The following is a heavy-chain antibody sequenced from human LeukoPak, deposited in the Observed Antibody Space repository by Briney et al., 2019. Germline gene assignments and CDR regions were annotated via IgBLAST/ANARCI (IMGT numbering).Heavy chain of an antibody. CDR2: ISSSSSTI. CDR3: ARAPPLRYSSGWYATFDY. Sequence: GGSLRLSCAASGFTFSSYSMNWVRQAPGKGLEWVSSISSSSSTIYYADSVKGRFTISRDNAKNSLYLQMNSLRAEDTAVYYCARAPPLRYSSGWYATFDYWGQGTLVTVSS. CDR1: GFTFSSYS. J-gene: IGHJ4*02. V-gene: IGHV3-21*04. D-gene: IGHD6-19*01.